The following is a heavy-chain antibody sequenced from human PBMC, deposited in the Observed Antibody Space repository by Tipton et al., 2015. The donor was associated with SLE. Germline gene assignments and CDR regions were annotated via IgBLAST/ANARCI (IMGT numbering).Heavy chain of an antibody. J-gene: IGHJ3*02. Sequence: TLSLTCVVSGGSISSYHWNWIRQPPGKGLEWIGYIYYSGSTNYNPSLKSRVTISVNTSKNQFSLKLSSVTAADTAVYYCARERDYGGNWDIWGQGTMVTVSS. CDR2: IYYSGST. CDR1: GGSISSYH. D-gene: IGHD4-23*01. CDR3: ARERDYGGNWDI. V-gene: IGHV4-59*01.